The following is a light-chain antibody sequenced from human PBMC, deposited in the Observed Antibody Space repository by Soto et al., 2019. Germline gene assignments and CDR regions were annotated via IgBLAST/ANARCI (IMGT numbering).Light chain of an antibody. V-gene: IGKV3-20*01. J-gene: IGKJ1*01. CDR1: QSVSSSY. CDR2: GAS. CDR3: QQYGSSPPT. Sequence: EIALTQSPGTLSLSPGETATLACRASQSVSSSYLGWYQQKPGQAPRLLIYGASSRATGIPDRVSGSGSGTDFTLTISRLEPEDFAVYYCQQYGSSPPTFGQGTKVDI.